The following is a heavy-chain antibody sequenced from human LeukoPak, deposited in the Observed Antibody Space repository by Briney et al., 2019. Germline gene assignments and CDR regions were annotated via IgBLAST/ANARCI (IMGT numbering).Heavy chain of an antibody. CDR3: ARVVDGSGSYYDDYYYYMDV. J-gene: IGHJ6*03. V-gene: IGHV4-30-2*01. Sequence: SQTLSLTCSVSGGSISSPGYYWNWIRQPPGKGLEWIGHIYHSGSTNYNPSLKSRVTISVDTSKNQFSLKLSSVTAADTAVYYCARVVDGSGSYYDDYYYYMDVWGKGTTVTVSS. CDR2: IYHSGST. CDR1: GGSISSPGYY. D-gene: IGHD3-10*01.